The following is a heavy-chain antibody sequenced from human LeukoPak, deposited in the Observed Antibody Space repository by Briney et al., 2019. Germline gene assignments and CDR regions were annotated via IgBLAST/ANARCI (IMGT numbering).Heavy chain of an antibody. V-gene: IGHV1-18*01. CDR3: ARDTVEARTRNWFDP. CDR1: GYTFTSYG. CDR2: TSAYNGNT. Sequence: GASVKVSCKASGYTFTSYGISWVRQAPGQGLEWMGWTSAYNGNTNYAQKLRGRVTMTTDTSTSTAYMELRSLRSDDTAVYYCARDTVEARTRNWFDPWGQGTLVTVSS. J-gene: IGHJ5*02. D-gene: IGHD4-17*01.